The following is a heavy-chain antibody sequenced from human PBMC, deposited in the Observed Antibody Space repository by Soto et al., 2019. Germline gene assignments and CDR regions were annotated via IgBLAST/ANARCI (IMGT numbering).Heavy chain of an antibody. Sequence: QVQLVESGGGVVQPGRSLRLSCAASGFTFSSYAMHWVRQAPGKGLEWVAVISYDGSNKYYADSVKGRFTISRDNSKNTLYLHMNSLRVEDTAVYYCARGGNMNGWGQGTLVTVSS. V-gene: IGHV3-30-3*01. CDR3: ARGGNMNG. CDR1: GFTFSSYA. D-gene: IGHD3-16*01. J-gene: IGHJ4*02. CDR2: ISYDGSNK.